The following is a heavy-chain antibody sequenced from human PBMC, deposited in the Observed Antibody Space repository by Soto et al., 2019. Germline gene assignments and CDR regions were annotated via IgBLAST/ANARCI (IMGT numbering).Heavy chain of an antibody. D-gene: IGHD1-26*01. V-gene: IGHV4-59*01. CDR1: GASIRNYY. J-gene: IGHJ4*02. CDR2: SYYSGST. CDR3: ARDQNGSPHFDY. Sequence: QVHLQESGPGLVKPSETLSLTCTVSGASIRNYYWSWIRQPPGKGLEWIGFSYYSGSTNYYPSLNSRVTMSVDTSKNQFSLKLTSVTAADTAVYYCARDQNGSPHFDYWGQGILVTVSS.